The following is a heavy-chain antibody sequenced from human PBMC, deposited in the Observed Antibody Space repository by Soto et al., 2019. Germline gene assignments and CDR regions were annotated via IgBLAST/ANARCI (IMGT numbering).Heavy chain of an antibody. Sequence: AGSLRLSCAASGFTFSRYWMNWVRQAPGKGLEWVANIKQDGTEKNYVDSVKGRFTISRDNAKNSLYLQMDSLRAEDTAVYFCARGDTPMITGMDSFDIWGQGTLVTVSS. CDR3: ARGDTPMITGMDSFDI. V-gene: IGHV3-7*01. J-gene: IGHJ3*02. CDR2: IKQDGTEK. D-gene: IGHD5-18*01. CDR1: GFTFSRYW.